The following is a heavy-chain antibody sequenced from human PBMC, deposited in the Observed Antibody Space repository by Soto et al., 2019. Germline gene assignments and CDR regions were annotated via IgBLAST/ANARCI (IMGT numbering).Heavy chain of an antibody. Sequence: QVQLQESGPGLVKPSQTLSLTCTVSGGSISGSDYYWSWIRQPPGKGLEWIGYIYSTGSTNYNPSLKSRVIISIDASKNQSFLNLSSVTAADTAVYYCARDPRGYFDDWGQGALVTVSS. D-gene: IGHD3-10*01. V-gene: IGHV4-30-4*01. CDR3: ARDPRGYFDD. CDR1: GGSISGSDYY. J-gene: IGHJ4*02. CDR2: IYSTGST.